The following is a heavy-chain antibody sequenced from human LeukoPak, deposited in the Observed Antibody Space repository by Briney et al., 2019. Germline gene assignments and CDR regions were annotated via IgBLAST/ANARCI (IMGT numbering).Heavy chain of an antibody. J-gene: IGHJ4*02. CDR1: GFTFNRYW. D-gene: IGHD2-21*02. Sequence: GGSLRLSCAASGFTFNRYWMHWVRQVPGKGLVWVSRINTDASNTHYADFVKGRFTISRDNAKNTVYLQMNSLRAEDTAVYYCARSGWGLAFDYWGQGTLVTVSS. CDR3: ARSGWGLAFDY. V-gene: IGHV3-74*01. CDR2: INTDASNT.